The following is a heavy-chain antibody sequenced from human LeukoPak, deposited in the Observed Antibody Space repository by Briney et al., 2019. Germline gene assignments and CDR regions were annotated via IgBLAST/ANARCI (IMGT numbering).Heavy chain of an antibody. V-gene: IGHV3-66*01. J-gene: IGHJ4*02. Sequence: PGGSLRLSCAASGFTVSSNYMSWVRQAPGKGLEWVSVIYSGGSTYYADSVKGRFTISRDNSKNTLYLQMNSLRAEDTAVYYCARDGPSAAGTSLGYWGQGTLVTVSS. D-gene: IGHD6-13*01. CDR1: GFTVSSNY. CDR2: IYSGGST. CDR3: ARDGPSAAGTSLGY.